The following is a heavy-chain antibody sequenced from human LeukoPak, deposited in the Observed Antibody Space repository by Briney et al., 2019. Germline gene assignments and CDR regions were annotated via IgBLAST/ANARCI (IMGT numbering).Heavy chain of an antibody. CDR2: ISSSSSYI. CDR1: GFTFSSYA. V-gene: IGHV3-21*01. CDR3: ARDHLHAGMDV. Sequence: PGGSLRLSCAASGFTFSSYAMNWVRQAPGKGLEWVSSISSSSSYIYYADSVKGRFTISRDNAKNSLYLQMNSLRAEDTAVYYCARDHLHAGMDVWGKGTTVTVSS. J-gene: IGHJ6*03.